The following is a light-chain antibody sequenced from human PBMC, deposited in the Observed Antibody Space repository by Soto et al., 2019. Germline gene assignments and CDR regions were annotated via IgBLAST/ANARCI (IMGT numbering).Light chain of an antibody. CDR3: CSYAGARSYV. CDR1: LSDVGSFGP. J-gene: IGLJ1*01. Sequence: SALTQPASVSGSPGQSITISCSGLSDVGSFGPVSWYQHHPGQVPKLIIYEGIRRPSGVSSRFSGSKTGNTASLTITGLQAEDEADYYCCSYAGARSYVFGTGTKLTVL. CDR2: EGI. V-gene: IGLV2-23*01.